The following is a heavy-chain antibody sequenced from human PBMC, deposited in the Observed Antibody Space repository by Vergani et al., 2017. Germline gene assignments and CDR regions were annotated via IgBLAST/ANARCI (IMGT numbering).Heavy chain of an antibody. CDR3: ARELGSSSFDP. CDR2: IYYSGST. J-gene: IGHJ5*02. Sequence: QVQLQESGPGLVKPSETLSLTCTVSGGSISSYYWSWIRQPPGQGLEWIGYIYYSGSTNYNPSLKSRVTISVDTSKNQFSLKLSSVTAADTAVYYCARELGSSSFDPWGQGTLVTVSS. CDR1: GGSISSYY. D-gene: IGHD6-6*01. V-gene: IGHV4-59*01.